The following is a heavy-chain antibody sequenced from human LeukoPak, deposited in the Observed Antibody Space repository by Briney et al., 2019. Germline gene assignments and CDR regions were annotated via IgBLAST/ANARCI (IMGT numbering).Heavy chain of an antibody. J-gene: IGHJ4*02. CDR2: ISSSSSTI. CDR1: GFSSSTYS. Sequence: PGGSLRLSCAASGFSSSTYSMNWVRQDPGKGLEWVSYISSSSSTIYYADSVKGRFTISRDNAKNSLYLQMNSLRAEDTAVYYCASRSDYWGQGTLVTISS. CDR3: ASRSDY. V-gene: IGHV3-48*04.